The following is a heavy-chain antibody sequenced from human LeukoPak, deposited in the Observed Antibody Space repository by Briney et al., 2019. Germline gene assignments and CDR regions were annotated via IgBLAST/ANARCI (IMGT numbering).Heavy chain of an antibody. D-gene: IGHD3-22*01. Sequence: ETLSLTCTVSHRSISRHNRNWTRQHPGKGQEWSGFIYYTGSTIYNPSLKSRVTISVDTSKNQFSLRLTSVTAADTAVYYCARDYSDSSGYSPFQHWGQGTLVTVSS. J-gene: IGHJ1*01. V-gene: IGHV4-59*11. CDR2: IYYTGST. CDR3: ARDYSDSSGYSPFQH. CDR1: HRSISRHN.